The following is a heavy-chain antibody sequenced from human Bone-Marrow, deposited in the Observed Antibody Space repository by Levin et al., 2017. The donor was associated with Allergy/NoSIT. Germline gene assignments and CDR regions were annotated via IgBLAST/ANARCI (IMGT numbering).Heavy chain of an antibody. Sequence: SVKVSCKASGGTFGTYGINWVRQAPGQGLEWMGGIVPVFGTPNYAQRFQGRVTITADESTRPAYMELTSQSSEDTAVYYCARGGKDTVLVREDYYYYMDVWGKGTTVTVSS. CDR3: ARGGKDTVLVREDYYYYMDV. CDR2: IVPVFGTP. CDR1: GGTFGTYG. J-gene: IGHJ6*03. D-gene: IGHD5/OR15-5a*01. V-gene: IGHV1-69*13.